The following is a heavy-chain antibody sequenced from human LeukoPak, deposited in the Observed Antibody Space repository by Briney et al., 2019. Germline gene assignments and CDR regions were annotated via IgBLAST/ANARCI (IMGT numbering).Heavy chain of an antibody. CDR3: ARDHSIAARIPTCFDY. J-gene: IGHJ4*02. V-gene: IGHV3-48*01. Sequence: GGSLRLSCAASGFTFSSYSMNWVRQAPGKGLEWVSYISSSSSTIYYADSVKGRFTISRDNAKNSLYLQMNSLRAEDTAAYYCARDHSIAARIPTCFDYWGQGTLVTVSS. CDR2: ISSSSSTI. CDR1: GFTFSSYS. D-gene: IGHD6-6*01.